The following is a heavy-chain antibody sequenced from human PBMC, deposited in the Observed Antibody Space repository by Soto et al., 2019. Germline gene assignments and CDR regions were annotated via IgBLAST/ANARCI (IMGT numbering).Heavy chain of an antibody. CDR3: ARGQCCLVVPDACAFDS. CDR2: MNHNSGNT. J-gene: IGHJ3*02. D-gene: IGHD2-2*01. CDR1: GYTFTSYD. Sequence: QVQLVQSGAEVKKPGASVKVSCKASGYTFTSYDINWVRQATGQGLEWMGWMNHNSGNTGYEQKFQGQVTLTRNTSISRAYMELRSLRSEDTAVYYFARGQCCLVVPDACAFDSWCQGTMVTVSS. V-gene: IGHV1-8*01.